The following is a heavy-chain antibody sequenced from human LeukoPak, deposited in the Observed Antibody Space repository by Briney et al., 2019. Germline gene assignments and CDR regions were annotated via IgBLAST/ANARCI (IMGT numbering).Heavy chain of an antibody. J-gene: IGHJ4*02. CDR2: IRYDGSNK. CDR3: AKVEMATSPGGIDY. CDR1: GFTFSRYS. D-gene: IGHD5-24*01. Sequence: GGSLRLSCAASGFTFSRYSMHWVRQAPGKGLEWVTFIRYDGSNKYYADSVKGRFTISRDNSKNTLYLQMNSLRVEDTAMYYCAKVEMATSPGGIDYWGQGTLVTVSS. V-gene: IGHV3-30*02.